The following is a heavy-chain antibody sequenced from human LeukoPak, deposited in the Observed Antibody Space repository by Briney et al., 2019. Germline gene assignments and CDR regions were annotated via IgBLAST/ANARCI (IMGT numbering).Heavy chain of an antibody. CDR1: GYSFTAFW. CDR2: IYPVDSDT. Sequence: GESLTISCEGSGYSFTAFWIVWVRQTPEKGLEWMGLIYPVDSDTRYSPSFQGQVTMSADESISTAYLQWSSLKASDTAMYYCARLYCSGRSCYLDYWGQGTLVTVSS. CDR3: ARLYCSGRSCYLDY. D-gene: IGHD2-15*01. V-gene: IGHV5-51*01. J-gene: IGHJ4*03.